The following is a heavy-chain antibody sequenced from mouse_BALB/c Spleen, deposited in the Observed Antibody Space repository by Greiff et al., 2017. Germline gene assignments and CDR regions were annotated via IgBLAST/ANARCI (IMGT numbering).Heavy chain of an antibody. CDR3: ARGNSFDY. V-gene: IGHV1-7*01. J-gene: IGHJ2*02. CDR1: GYTFTSYW. CDR2: INPSTGYT. Sequence: VQPQQSGAELAKPGASVKMSCKASGYTFTSYWMHWVKQRPGQGLEWIGYINPSTGYTEYNQKFKDKATLTADKSSSTAYMQLSSLTSEDSAVYYCARGNSFDYWGQGTSLTVSS.